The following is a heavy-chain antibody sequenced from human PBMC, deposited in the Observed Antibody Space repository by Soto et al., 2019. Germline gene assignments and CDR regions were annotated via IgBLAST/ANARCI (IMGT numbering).Heavy chain of an antibody. CDR1: GGSISSYY. V-gene: IGHV4-59*01. J-gene: IGHJ4*02. Sequence: LSLTCTVSGGSISSYYWSWIRQPPGKGLEWIVYIYYSVSTNYNPSLKSRVTISVDTSKNHFSLKLSSVTAADTAVYYCARRRGYSYGFFDYWGQGPLVTGSS. CDR3: ARRRGYSYGFFDY. CDR2: IYYSVST. D-gene: IGHD5-18*01.